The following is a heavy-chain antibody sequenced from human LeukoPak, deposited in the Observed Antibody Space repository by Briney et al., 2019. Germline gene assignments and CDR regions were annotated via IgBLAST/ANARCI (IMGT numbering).Heavy chain of an antibody. Sequence: GGSLRLSCAASGFTYSSYEMSWVRQAPGKGLEWVSAISGGGGDTDYADSVKGRFTVSRDNSKNMLYLQMSSLRAEDTAIYYCATHCTSSTCYAYWGQGTLVTVSS. CDR3: ATHCTSSTCYAY. D-gene: IGHD2-2*01. J-gene: IGHJ4*02. CDR1: GFTYSSYE. CDR2: ISGGGGDT. V-gene: IGHV3-23*01.